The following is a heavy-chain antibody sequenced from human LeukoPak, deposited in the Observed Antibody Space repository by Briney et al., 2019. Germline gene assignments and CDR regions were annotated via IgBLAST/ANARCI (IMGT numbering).Heavy chain of an antibody. CDR2: ISGSSSDI. D-gene: IGHD2-2*02. J-gene: IGHJ4*02. CDR3: ARGPTAAAIFDY. Sequence: GGSLRLSCAASGFTFSSYSVNWVRQAPGKGLEWVSSISGSSSDIYYADSVKGRFTISRDNSKNTLYLQMNSLRAEDTAVYYCARGPTAAAIFDYWGQGTLVTVSS. CDR1: GFTFSSYS. V-gene: IGHV3-21*04.